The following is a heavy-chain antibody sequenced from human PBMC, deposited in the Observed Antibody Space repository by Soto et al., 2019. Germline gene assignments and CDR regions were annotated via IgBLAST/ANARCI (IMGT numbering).Heavy chain of an antibody. J-gene: IGHJ6*02. CDR1: GFRFSSYA. CDR3: ARAPNYYGSGSHTSYYYYGMDV. Sequence: GGSLRLSCVASGFRFSSYAMHWVRQSPDKGLEWVSVIYSGGSTYYADSVKGRFTISRHNSKNTLYLQMNSLRAEDTAVYYCARAPNYYGSGSHTSYYYYGMDVWGQGTTVTAP. D-gene: IGHD3-10*01. V-gene: IGHV3-53*04. CDR2: IYSGGST.